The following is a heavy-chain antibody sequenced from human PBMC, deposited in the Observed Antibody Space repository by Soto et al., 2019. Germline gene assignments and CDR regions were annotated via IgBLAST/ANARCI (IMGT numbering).Heavy chain of an antibody. J-gene: IGHJ4*02. CDR3: ARVVWGYSGYDYYFDY. CDR1: GFTFSTYD. Sequence: EVQLVESGGGLVQPGGSLRLSCAASGFTFSTYDMHWVRQATGKGLGWVSAIGSAGDTSYPASVKGRFTISRENAKNSLYLQMNSLRAGDTAVYYCARVVWGYSGYDYYFDYWGQGTLVTVSS. CDR2: IGSAGDT. V-gene: IGHV3-13*01. D-gene: IGHD5-12*01.